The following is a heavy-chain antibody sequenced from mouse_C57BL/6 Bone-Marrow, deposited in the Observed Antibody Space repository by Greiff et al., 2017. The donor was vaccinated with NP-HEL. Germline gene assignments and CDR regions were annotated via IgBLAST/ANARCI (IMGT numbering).Heavy chain of an antibody. Sequence: VQLQQSGPGLVQPSQSLSITCTVSGFSLTSYGVHWVRQSPGKGLEWLGVIWSGGSTDYNAAFISRLSISKDNSKSQVFFKMNSLQADDTAIYYCASYDYDDGGFAYWGQGTLVTVSA. CDR2: IWSGGST. D-gene: IGHD2-12*01. J-gene: IGHJ3*01. CDR3: ASYDYDDGGFAY. CDR1: GFSLTSYG. V-gene: IGHV2-2*01.